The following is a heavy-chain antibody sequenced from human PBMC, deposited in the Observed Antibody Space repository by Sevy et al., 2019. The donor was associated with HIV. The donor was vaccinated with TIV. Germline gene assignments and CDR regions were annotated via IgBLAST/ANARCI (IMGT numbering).Heavy chain of an antibody. J-gene: IGHJ3*02. D-gene: IGHD3-10*01. Sequence: ASVKVSCKASGYTFTSYGISWVRQAPGQGLEWMGWISAYNGNTNYAQRLQGRVTMTTDTSTSTAYMELRSLRSADTAVYYCARGGTYYYGSGSGFDIWGQGTMVTVSS. V-gene: IGHV1-18*01. CDR2: ISAYNGNT. CDR3: ARGGTYYYGSGSGFDI. CDR1: GYTFTSYG.